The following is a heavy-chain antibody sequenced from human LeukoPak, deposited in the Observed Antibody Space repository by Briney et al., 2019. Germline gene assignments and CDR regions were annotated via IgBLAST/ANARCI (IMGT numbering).Heavy chain of an antibody. D-gene: IGHD2-8*01. V-gene: IGHV1-2*06. CDR1: GYTFTGYY. CDR3: ARGYCTNGGCYLVFDY. J-gene: IGHJ4*02. Sequence: ASVKVSCKASGYTFTGYYMHWVRQAPGQGLEWMGRINPNSGGTNYAQKFQGRVTMTRDTSISTAYMELSRLRSDDTAVYYCARGYCTNGGCYLVFDYWGQGTLVTVSS. CDR2: INPNSGGT.